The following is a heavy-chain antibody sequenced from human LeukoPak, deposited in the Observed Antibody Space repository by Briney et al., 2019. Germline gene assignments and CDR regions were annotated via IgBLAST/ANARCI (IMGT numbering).Heavy chain of an antibody. V-gene: IGHV1-2*02. D-gene: IGHD6-25*01. CDR3: ARDQRNWFDP. Sequence: ASVKVSCKASGYTFTSYDINWVRQATGQGLEWMGWINPNSGGTNYAQKFQGRVTMTRDTSISIAYMELSRLRSDDTAVYYCARDQRNWFDPWGQGTLVTVSS. J-gene: IGHJ5*02. CDR2: INPNSGGT. CDR1: GYTFTSYD.